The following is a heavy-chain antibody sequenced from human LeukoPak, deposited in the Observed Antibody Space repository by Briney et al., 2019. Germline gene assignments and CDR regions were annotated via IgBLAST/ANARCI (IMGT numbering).Heavy chain of an antibody. V-gene: IGHV5-51*01. J-gene: IGHJ5*02. Sequence: PGESLKISCKGSGYSFTSYWIGWVRQMPGKGLEWMGIIYPGDSDTRYSPSFQGQVTISADKSISTAYLQWSSLKASDTAMYYCARQDNPAYGSSWENWFDPWGQGTLVTVSS. CDR2: IYPGDSDT. CDR3: ARQDNPAYGSSWENWFDP. D-gene: IGHD6-13*01. CDR1: GYSFTSYW.